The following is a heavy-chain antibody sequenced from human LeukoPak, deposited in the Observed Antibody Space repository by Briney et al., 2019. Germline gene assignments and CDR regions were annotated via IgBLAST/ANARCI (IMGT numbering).Heavy chain of an antibody. J-gene: IGHJ6*03. CDR1: GHTFTSYY. Sequence: GASVKVSCKASGHTFTSYYMHWVRQAPGQGLEWMAIMNPSGGSTTYAQKFQGRVTMTRDMSTSTVHMELSSLRSEDTAVYYCARGGAYYMDVWGKGTTVTVSS. D-gene: IGHD1-26*01. CDR3: ARGGAYYMDV. V-gene: IGHV1-46*01. CDR2: MNPSGGST.